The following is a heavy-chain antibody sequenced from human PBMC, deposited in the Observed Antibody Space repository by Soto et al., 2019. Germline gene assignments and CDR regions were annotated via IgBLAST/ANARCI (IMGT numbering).Heavy chain of an antibody. CDR2: IIPIFGTA. D-gene: IGHD3-3*01. V-gene: IGHV1-69*13. J-gene: IGHJ6*02. Sequence: SVKVSCKASGGTFSSYAISWVRQAPGQGLEWMGGIIPIFGTANYAQKFQGRVTITADESTSTAYMELSSLRSEDTAVYYCASLRFLEWLLPSPGAGYYGMDVWGQGTTVTVSS. CDR1: GGTFSSYA. CDR3: ASLRFLEWLLPSPGAGYYGMDV.